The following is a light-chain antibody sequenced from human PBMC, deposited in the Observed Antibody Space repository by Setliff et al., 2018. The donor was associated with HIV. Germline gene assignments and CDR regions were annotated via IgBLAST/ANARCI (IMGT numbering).Light chain of an antibody. J-gene: IGLJ1*01. CDR1: ASDIGNYNY. V-gene: IGLV2-11*01. CDR2: EVT. Sequence: QSVLTQPRSVSGSPGQSVTISCTGTASDIGNYNYVSWYQQYPGKAPKLLIHEVTKRPSGVPDRFSGSKSGNTASLTVSGLQAEDEADYYCSSYAGNKGDVFGTGTKVTVL. CDR3: SSYAGNKGDV.